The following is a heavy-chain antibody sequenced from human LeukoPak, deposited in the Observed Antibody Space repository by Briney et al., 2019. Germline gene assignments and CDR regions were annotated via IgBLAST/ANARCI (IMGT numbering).Heavy chain of an antibody. D-gene: IGHD6-19*01. CDR1: GFTFYTYP. Sequence: PGGSLRLSCSASGFTFYTYPMTWVRQAPGEGLEGVSSIAESRSGTLYAVSVKGRFTIPRDNSRNTLFLHMNNLRVEDTAVYYCAKGTLWQWLPTYPPYVFAYWGEGTPVSVSS. J-gene: IGHJ4*02. CDR3: AKGTLWQWLPTYPPYVFAY. CDR2: IAESRSGT. V-gene: IGHV3-23*01.